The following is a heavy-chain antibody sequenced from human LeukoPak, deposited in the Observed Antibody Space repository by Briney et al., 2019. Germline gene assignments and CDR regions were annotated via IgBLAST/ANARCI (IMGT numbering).Heavy chain of an antibody. CDR2: IYSTGST. J-gene: IGHJ4*02. CDR3: ARGGSSGYYYG. D-gene: IGHD3-22*01. Sequence: SETLSLTCTVSGGSISSYYWSWIRQPAGKGLEWIGRIYSTGSTNYNPSLKSRVTMSVDTSRNQFSLRLRSVTAADTAVYYCARGGSSGYYYGWGQGTLVAVSS. V-gene: IGHV4-4*07. CDR1: GGSISSYY.